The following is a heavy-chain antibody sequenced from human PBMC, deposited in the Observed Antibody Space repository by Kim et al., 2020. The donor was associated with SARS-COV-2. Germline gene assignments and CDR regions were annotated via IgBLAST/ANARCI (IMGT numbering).Heavy chain of an antibody. D-gene: IGHD5-12*01. CDR1: GFSFSSYS. CDR3: ARGLDIVATNDAFDI. J-gene: IGHJ3*02. CDR2: ISSSSTYI. Sequence: GGSLRLSCAASGFSFSSYSMNWVRQAPGKGLEWVSSISSSSTYIYYADSVKGRFTISRDNAKNSLYLQMNSLRAEDTAVYYCARGLDIVATNDAFDIWGQGTMVTVSS. V-gene: IGHV3-21*01.